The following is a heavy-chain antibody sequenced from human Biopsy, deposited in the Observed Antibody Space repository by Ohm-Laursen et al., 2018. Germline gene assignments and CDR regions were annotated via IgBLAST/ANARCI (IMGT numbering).Heavy chain of an antibody. CDR2: ISSRGTSI. V-gene: IGHV3-11*01. Sequence: GSLRLSCAAFGFSFSDYYMSWLRQAPGKGLEWLSYISSRGTSINNADSVKGRFTISRDNAKKSLYLQMNSLRAEDTAVYYCARAKSVLDYFYGLDVWGQGTTVTVSS. J-gene: IGHJ6*02. D-gene: IGHD5/OR15-5a*01. CDR1: GFSFSDYY. CDR3: ARAKSVLDYFYGLDV.